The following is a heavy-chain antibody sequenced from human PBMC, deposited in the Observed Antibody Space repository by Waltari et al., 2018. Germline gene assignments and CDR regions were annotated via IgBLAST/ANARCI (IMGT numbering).Heavy chain of an antibody. J-gene: IGHJ4*02. Sequence: EVQLVESGGGLVQPGGSLRLSCAASGFTFSNFWMSWARQAPGKGLEWVANIKQDGSGEYYVDSVKGRFTISRDNAKNSLYLQMNSLRVEDTAVYYCQRGDYWGQGTLVTVSS. CDR3: QRGDY. V-gene: IGHV3-7*04. CDR2: IKQDGSGE. CDR1: GFTFSNFW.